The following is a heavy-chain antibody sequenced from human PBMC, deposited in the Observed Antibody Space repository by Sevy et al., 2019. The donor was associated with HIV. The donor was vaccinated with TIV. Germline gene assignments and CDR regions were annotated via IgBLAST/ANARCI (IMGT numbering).Heavy chain of an antibody. CDR3: AKGGYCSNGACYTDFDY. J-gene: IGHJ4*02. V-gene: IGHV3-23*01. D-gene: IGHD2-8*01. CDR2: ITGSGSNT. Sequence: GGPLRLSCAASGFTFSSYAMSWVRQAPGKGLEWVSAITGSGSNTYYADSVKGRFTISRDNSKNMLYLQMNTLRAEDTAVYYCAKGGYCSNGACYTDFDYWGQGTLVTVSS. CDR1: GFTFSSYA.